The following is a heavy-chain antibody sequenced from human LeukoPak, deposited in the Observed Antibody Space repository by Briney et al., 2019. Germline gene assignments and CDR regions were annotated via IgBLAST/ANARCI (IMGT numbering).Heavy chain of an antibody. CDR2: ISYDETSK. V-gene: IGHV3-30*04. J-gene: IGHJ2*01. Sequence: PGRSLRLSCAASGFSFSTYAMHWVRQAPGKGLEWVAVISYDETSKYYADSVQGRFTISRDNSKNTLYLQMNSLRAEDTALYYCARRWYFDLWGRGTLVTVSS. CDR1: GFSFSTYA. CDR3: ARRWYFDL.